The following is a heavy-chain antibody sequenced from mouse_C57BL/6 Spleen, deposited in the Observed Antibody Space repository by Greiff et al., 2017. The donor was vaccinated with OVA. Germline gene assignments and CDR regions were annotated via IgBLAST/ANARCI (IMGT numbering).Heavy chain of an antibody. D-gene: IGHD1-1*01. Sequence: EVQLQQSGPELVKPGASVKISCKASGYTFTDYYMNWVKQSHGKSLEWIGDINPNNGGTSYNQKFKGKATLTVDKSSSTAYMELRSLTSEDSAVYYCARDYGSSYDYAMDDWGQGTSVTVSS. J-gene: IGHJ4*01. CDR1: GYTFTDYY. CDR2: INPNNGGT. V-gene: IGHV1-26*01. CDR3: ARDYGSSYDYAMDD.